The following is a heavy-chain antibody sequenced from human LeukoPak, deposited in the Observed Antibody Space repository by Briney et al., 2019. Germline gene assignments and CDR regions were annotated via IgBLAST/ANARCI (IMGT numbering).Heavy chain of an antibody. J-gene: IGHJ3*02. D-gene: IGHD1-1*01. Sequence: PGGSLRLSCAASGFTFSSYAMHWVRQAPGKGLEYVSAISSNGGSTYYANSVKGRFTISRDNSKNTLYLQMGSLRAEDTALYYCARDMEPDAFDIWGQGTMVTVSS. V-gene: IGHV3-64*01. CDR2: ISSNGGST. CDR3: ARDMEPDAFDI. CDR1: GFTFSSYA.